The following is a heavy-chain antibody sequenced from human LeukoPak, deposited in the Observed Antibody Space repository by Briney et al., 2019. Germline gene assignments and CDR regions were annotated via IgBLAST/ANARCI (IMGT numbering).Heavy chain of an antibody. CDR2: IIPILGIA. CDR1: GGTFSSYA. Sequence: ASVKVSCKASGGTFSSYAISWVRQAPGQGLEWMGRIIPILGIANYAQKFQGRVTITADKSTSTAYMELSSLRSEDTAVYYCARRRSGSYYPGFDYWGQGTLVTVSS. CDR3: ARRRSGSYYPGFDY. J-gene: IGHJ4*02. V-gene: IGHV1-69*04. D-gene: IGHD3-10*01.